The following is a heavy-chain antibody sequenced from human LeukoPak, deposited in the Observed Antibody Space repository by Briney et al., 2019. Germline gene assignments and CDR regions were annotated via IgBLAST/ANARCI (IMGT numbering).Heavy chain of an antibody. CDR1: GFTFDDYA. CDR2: ISWDSGSL. D-gene: IGHD1-14*01. V-gene: IGHV3-9*01. J-gene: IGHJ4*02. CDR3: AKDIRMGIIYSFDY. Sequence: GGSLRLSCAASGFTFDDYAMHWVRQAPGKGLEWVSGISWDSGSLGYADSVKGRFTISRGNAKNSLYLQMNSLRAEDTALYYCAKDIRMGIIYSFDYWGQGTLVTVSS.